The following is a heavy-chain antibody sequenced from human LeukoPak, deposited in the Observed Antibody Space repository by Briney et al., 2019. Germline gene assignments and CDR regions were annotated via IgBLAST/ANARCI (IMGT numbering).Heavy chain of an antibody. CDR3: AGRPLSAVIQNYFEY. J-gene: IGHJ4*02. CDR1: GYSFTSYW. Sequence: GESLKISCKGSGYSFTSYWIGWVRQMPGKGLEWMGIIFPGDSDTRYSPSFQGQVTISADKSINTAYLQWGGLKASDTAMYYCAGRPLSAVIQNYFEYWGQGTLVTVSS. D-gene: IGHD2-21*01. V-gene: IGHV5-51*01. CDR2: IFPGDSDT.